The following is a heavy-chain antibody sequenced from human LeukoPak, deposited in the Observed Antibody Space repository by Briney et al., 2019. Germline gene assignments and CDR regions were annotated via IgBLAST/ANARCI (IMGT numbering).Heavy chain of an antibody. CDR2: NYHSGNT. D-gene: IGHD3-9*01. CDR1: GYSIISGYY. J-gene: IGHJ3*02. V-gene: IGHV4-38-2*01. CDR3: GRHDILGSSAWIDAFDI. Sequence: SETLSLTCPVSGYSIISGYYRDLIRQPPGKGLEGIGSNYHSGNTYYNASLKSQVTISVDTSKDQFSLKLSCVTAADTAVYYCGRHDILGSSAWIDAFDIWGQGTMVTVSS.